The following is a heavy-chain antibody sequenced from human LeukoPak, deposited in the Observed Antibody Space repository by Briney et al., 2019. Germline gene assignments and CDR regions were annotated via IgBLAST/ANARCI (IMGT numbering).Heavy chain of an antibody. CDR3: ARQTGSGLFILP. CDR1: GGSIGSSSYY. Sequence: SETLSLTCTVSGGSIGSSSYYWGWIRQPPGKGLEWIGSIYYSGSTYYNPSLKSRVTISVDTSKNQFSLRLTSVTAADTAVYYCARQTGSGLFILPGGQGTLVTVSS. CDR2: IYYSGST. V-gene: IGHV4-39*01. D-gene: IGHD3/OR15-3a*01. J-gene: IGHJ4*02.